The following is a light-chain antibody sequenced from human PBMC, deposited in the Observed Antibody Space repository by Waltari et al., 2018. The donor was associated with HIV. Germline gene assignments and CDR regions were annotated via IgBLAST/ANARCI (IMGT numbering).Light chain of an antibody. Sequence: QSALPPPASAHGSPRESVTIPRSGTSRDLSTYNFFSWYQTHPAKAPKRVMYDVDTPPSEFPRRFSGSKSRDTASLSISAIQADDEADYFCSSYTTTNTGVFGGGTKVSVL. J-gene: IGLJ3*02. CDR1: SRDLSTYNF. CDR2: DVD. CDR3: SSYTTTNTGV. V-gene: IGLV2-14*03.